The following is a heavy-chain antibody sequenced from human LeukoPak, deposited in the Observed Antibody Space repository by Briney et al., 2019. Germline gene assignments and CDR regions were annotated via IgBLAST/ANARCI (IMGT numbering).Heavy chain of an antibody. J-gene: IGHJ3*02. Sequence: SETLSLACTVSGYSISSGYYWGWIRQPPGKGLEWIGSIYHSGSTYYNPSLKSRVTISVDTSKYQFSLKLSSVTAADTAVYYCARGRDEAHVLRFLEWSPDAFDIWGQGTMVTVSS. CDR1: GYSISSGYY. CDR2: IYHSGST. D-gene: IGHD3-3*01. V-gene: IGHV4-38-2*02. CDR3: ARGRDEAHVLRFLEWSPDAFDI.